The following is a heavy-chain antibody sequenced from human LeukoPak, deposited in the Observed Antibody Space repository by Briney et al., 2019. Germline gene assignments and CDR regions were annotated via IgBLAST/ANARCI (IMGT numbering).Heavy chain of an antibody. CDR1: GFTFSSYT. J-gene: IGHJ4*02. D-gene: IGHD4-17*01. V-gene: IGHV3-48*01. Sequence: GGSLRLSCAASGFTFSSYTMNWVRQAPGKGLEWVSYISTTSDTIYYADSVKGRFTISRDNAKNSLFLQMSSLRAEDTAVYYCARDLYGDYFAYWGRGTLVTVSS. CDR3: ARDLYGDYFAY. CDR2: ISTTSDTI.